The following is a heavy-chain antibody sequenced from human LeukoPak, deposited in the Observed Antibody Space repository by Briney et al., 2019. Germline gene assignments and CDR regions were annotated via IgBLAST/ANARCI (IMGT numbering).Heavy chain of an antibody. Sequence: GRSLRLSCAASGFTFSSYAMHWVRQAPGKGLEWVALISSDGSNKDYADSVKGRFTISRDNSKNTMYLQVNSLRAEDTAVYYCAREMATIYDIWGQGTMVTVSS. CDR3: AREMATIYDI. D-gene: IGHD5-24*01. CDR2: ISSDGSNK. J-gene: IGHJ3*02. V-gene: IGHV3-30-3*01. CDR1: GFTFSSYA.